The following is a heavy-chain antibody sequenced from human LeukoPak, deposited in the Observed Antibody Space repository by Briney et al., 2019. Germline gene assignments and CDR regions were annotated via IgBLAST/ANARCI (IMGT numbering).Heavy chain of an antibody. D-gene: IGHD6-19*01. CDR1: GFTFSSYW. V-gene: IGHV3-7*01. CDR3: ARSAYSSGWHLYFWDY. Sequence: GGSLRLSCAASGFTFSSYWMSWVRQAPGKGLEWVANIKQDGSEKYYVDSVKGRFTISRDNAKSSLYLQMNSLRAEDTAVYYCARSAYSSGWHLYFWDYWGQGTLVTVSS. CDR2: IKQDGSEK. J-gene: IGHJ4*02.